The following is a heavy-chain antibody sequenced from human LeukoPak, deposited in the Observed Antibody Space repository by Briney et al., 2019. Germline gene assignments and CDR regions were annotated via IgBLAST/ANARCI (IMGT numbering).Heavy chain of an antibody. CDR3: ARAITMVRGFQTCDP. CDR1: GGTFSSYA. CDR2: IIPILGIA. D-gene: IGHD3-10*01. V-gene: IGHV1-69*04. J-gene: IGHJ5*02. Sequence: SVKVSCKASGGTFSSYAISWVRQAPGQGLEWMGRIIPILGIANYAHKFQGRVTITADKSTSTAYMELSSLRSEDTAVYYCARAITMVRGFQTCDPWGQGTRVTVSS.